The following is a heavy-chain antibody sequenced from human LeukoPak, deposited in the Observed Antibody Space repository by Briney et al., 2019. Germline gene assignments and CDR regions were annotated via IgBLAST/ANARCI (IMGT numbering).Heavy chain of an antibody. CDR1: GFTFSSYA. J-gene: IGHJ3*02. V-gene: IGHV3-30*14. CDR3: ASGYSGYDSCGGDCYPEPPRVAFDI. Sequence: GGSLRLSCAASGFTFSSYAMHWVRQAPGKGLEWVAVISYDGSNKYYADSVKGRFTISRDNSKNTLYLQMNSLRAEDTAVYYCASGYSGYDSCGGDCYPEPPRVAFDIWGQGTMVTVSS. CDR2: ISYDGSNK. D-gene: IGHD5-12*01.